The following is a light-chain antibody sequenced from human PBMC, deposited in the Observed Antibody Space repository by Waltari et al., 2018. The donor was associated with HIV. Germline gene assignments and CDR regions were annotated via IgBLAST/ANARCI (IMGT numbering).Light chain of an antibody. CDR1: SGDIADKS. CDR3: QSYDTSRQVV. J-gene: IGLJ3*02. CDR2: DNV. Sequence: NFLLTQPHSVSESPGKTVTISCTRSSGDIADKSLQWYQQRPGRAPNTVIYDNVRRPSGVPDRFSGSIDRSSNSASLTISGLQTEDEADYFCQSYDTSRQVVFGGGTRLTVL. V-gene: IGLV6-57*03.